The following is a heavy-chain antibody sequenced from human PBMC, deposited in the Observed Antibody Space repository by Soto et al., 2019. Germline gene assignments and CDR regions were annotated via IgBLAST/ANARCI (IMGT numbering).Heavy chain of an antibody. J-gene: IGHJ6*02. CDR2: MLNDGSNR. CDR1: EFTFSNYG. D-gene: IGHD3-10*01. V-gene: IGHV3-33*01. Sequence: QVQLVESGGGVVQPGRSLRLSCAASEFTFSNYGMHWVRQAPGKGLEWVAVMLNDGSNRYHADSVKDRFTISRDNSKNTLYLQMNSLRVEDTAVYYCARDDEYSGNGMDVWGQGTTAT. CDR3: ARDDEYSGNGMDV.